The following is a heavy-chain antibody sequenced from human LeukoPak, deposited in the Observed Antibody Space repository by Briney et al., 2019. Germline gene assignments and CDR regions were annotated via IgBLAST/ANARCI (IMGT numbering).Heavy chain of an antibody. CDR2: ISTSSGTI. CDR1: GFTFSSYA. D-gene: IGHD6-13*01. J-gene: IGHJ4*02. Sequence: PGGSLRLSCAASGFTFSSYAMSWVRQAPGKGLEWVSYISTSSGTISYADSVKGRFTISRDNAKSSLYLQMDSLRAEDTAVYYCARALPSSWYYFDYWGQGTLVTVSS. CDR3: ARALPSSWYYFDY. V-gene: IGHV3-48*04.